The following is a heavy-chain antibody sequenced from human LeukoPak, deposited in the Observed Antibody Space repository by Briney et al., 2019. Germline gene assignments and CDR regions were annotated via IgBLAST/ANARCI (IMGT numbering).Heavy chain of an antibody. CDR3: ARENYYGSGSYYKRVEFDY. Sequence: SETLSLTCAVYGGSFSGYYWSWIRQPPGKGLEWIWGINHSGSTNYNPSLKSRVTISVDTSKNQFSLKLSSVTAADTAVYFCARENYYGSGSYYKRVEFDYWGQGTLVTVSS. CDR1: GGSFSGYY. D-gene: IGHD3-10*01. J-gene: IGHJ4*02. CDR2: INHSGST. V-gene: IGHV4-34*01.